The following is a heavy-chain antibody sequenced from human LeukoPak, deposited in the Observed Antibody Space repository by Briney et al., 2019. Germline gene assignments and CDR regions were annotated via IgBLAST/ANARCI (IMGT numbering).Heavy chain of an antibody. CDR1: VFTFSSYA. CDR3: AKVWDTYYYDSSGSFDY. CDR2: ISSSGGST. D-gene: IGHD3-22*01. Sequence: PGGSLRLSCAASVFTFSSYAMSWVRQAPGKGLEWVSAISSSGGSTYYADSVKGRFTISRDNSKNTLYLQMNSLRAEDTAVYYCAKVWDTYYYDSSGSFDYWGQGTLVTVSS. J-gene: IGHJ4*02. V-gene: IGHV3-23*01.